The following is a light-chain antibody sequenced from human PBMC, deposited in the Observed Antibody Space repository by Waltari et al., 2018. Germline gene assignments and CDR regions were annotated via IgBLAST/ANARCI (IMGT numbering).Light chain of an antibody. CDR1: SSAVGGYNY. J-gene: IGLJ3*02. Sequence: QSALTQPASVSGSPGQSITISRPGTSSAVGGYNYVSCYQQHPGKVPKLLIFDVSNRPSGVSNRFSGSKSGNTASLTISGLQAEDESDYYCCSFTSRSTWVFGGGTKLTVL. CDR2: DVS. V-gene: IGLV2-14*01. CDR3: CSFTSRSTWV.